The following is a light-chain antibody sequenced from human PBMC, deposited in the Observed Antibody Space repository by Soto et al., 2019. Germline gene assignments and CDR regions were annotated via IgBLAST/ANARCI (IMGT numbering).Light chain of an antibody. CDR1: TNDVGGYDY. V-gene: IGLV2-14*01. CDR2: EVR. CDR3: SSFTTSSTYV. Sequence: QSALTQPASVSGSPGQSITISCTGTTNDVGGYDYVSWYQQHPGKAPKLLIFEVRNRPSGVSSRFSGSRSANSASLTISGLQAEDEADYYCSSFTTSSTYVFGTGTKLTVL. J-gene: IGLJ1*01.